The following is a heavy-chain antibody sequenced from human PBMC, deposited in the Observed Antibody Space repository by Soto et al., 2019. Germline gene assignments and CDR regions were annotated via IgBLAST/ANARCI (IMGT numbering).Heavy chain of an antibody. CDR1: GGSITISSYY. CDR2: IYYSGNT. Sequence: QLQLQESGPGLVKPSETLSLTCTVSGGSITISSYYCGWNRQPPGKGLEWIGSIYYSGNTYYTPYLKSRVTISVDTSKNQFSLKPSSATVADTAVYYCARQRGRYCSGGSCQVDYWGHGTLVTFS. V-gene: IGHV4-39*01. D-gene: IGHD2-15*01. J-gene: IGHJ4*01. CDR3: ARQRGRYCSGGSCQVDY.